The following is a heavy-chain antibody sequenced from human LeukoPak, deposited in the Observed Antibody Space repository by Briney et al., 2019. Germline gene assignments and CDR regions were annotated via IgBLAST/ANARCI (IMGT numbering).Heavy chain of an antibody. CDR3: ARDPSVGAAEY. CDR2: IWYDGSNK. D-gene: IGHD2-15*01. CDR1: GFTFSSYG. V-gene: IGHV3-33*01. Sequence: PGRSLRLSCAASGFTFSSYGLHWVRQAPGKGLEWVAIIWYDGSNKYYADSVKGRFTISRDNSKNTLYLQMNSLRAEDTAVYYCARDPSVGAAEYWGQGTLVTVSS. J-gene: IGHJ4*02.